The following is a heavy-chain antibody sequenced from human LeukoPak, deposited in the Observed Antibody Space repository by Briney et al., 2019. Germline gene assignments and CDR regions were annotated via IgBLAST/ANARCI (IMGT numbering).Heavy chain of an antibody. D-gene: IGHD3-10*01. V-gene: IGHV5-51*01. CDR3: ARQLQYASGSYEDS. Sequence: LGESLKISCKGSGYSFGSYWIGWVRQRPGKGLEWMGIIYPGNSATKYSPSFQGQVTISVDKSITTAYLQWSSLQGSDTAIYYCARQLQYASGSYEDSWGQGTTVTVSS. J-gene: IGHJ4*02. CDR2: IYPGNSAT. CDR1: GYSFGSYW.